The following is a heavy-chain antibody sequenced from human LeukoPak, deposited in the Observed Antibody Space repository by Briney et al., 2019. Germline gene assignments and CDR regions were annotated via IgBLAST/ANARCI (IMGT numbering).Heavy chain of an antibody. V-gene: IGHV1-2*02. D-gene: IGHD5/OR15-5a*01. CDR2: INPNSGGT. CDR1: GYTFTGYY. CDR3: ARGGTPVFYYYMDV. J-gene: IGHJ6*03. Sequence: ASVTVSCKASGYTFTGYYMHWVRQAPGQGLEWMGWINPNSGGTSYAQKFQGRVTITRDTSISTAYMELSKLRSDDTAVYCCARGGTPVFYYYMDVWGEGTTVTVSS.